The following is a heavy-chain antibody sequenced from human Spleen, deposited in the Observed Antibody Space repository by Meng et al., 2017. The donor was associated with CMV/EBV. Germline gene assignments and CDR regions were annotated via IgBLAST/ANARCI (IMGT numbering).Heavy chain of an antibody. CDR1: YTCTSYG. Sequence: YTCTSYGISWVRQAPGQGLEWMGWISAYNGNTHYAQKLQGRVTMTTDTSTSTAYMELRSLRSDDTAVYYCARCTNDFWSGYCPSADYWGQGTLVTVSS. J-gene: IGHJ4*02. V-gene: IGHV1-18*01. CDR3: ARCTNDFWSGYCPSADY. CDR2: ISAYNGNT. D-gene: IGHD3-3*01.